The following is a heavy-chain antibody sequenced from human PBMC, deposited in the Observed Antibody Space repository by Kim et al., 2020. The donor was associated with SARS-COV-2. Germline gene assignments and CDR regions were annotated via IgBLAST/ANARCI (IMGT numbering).Heavy chain of an antibody. CDR1: EFSFSSYS. D-gene: IGHD3-10*01. CDR2: ISRSSSTI. CDR3: ARGFSDLGYNYYYMDV. Sequence: GGSLRLSCAASEFSFSSYSMNWVRQAPGKGLEWVSYISRSSSTINNADSVKGRFTISRDDAKKSLYLQMNSLRDEDTAVYYCARGFSDLGYNYYYMDVWGQGTPVTVSS. J-gene: IGHJ6*02. V-gene: IGHV3-48*02.